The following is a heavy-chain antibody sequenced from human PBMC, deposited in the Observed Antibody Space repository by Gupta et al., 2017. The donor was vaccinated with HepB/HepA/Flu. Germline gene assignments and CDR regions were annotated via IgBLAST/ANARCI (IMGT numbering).Heavy chain of an antibody. Sequence: QVHLVQSGAELKTPGASLRVSCKASGYSFTGFYIHWVRQAPGQGLQWVGWINPNLGATNYGQKFQGRVTLTRDTSINTAYMDLSNLTSADTAIDVCAWSLRFSAMDVWG. D-gene: IGHD3-3*01. V-gene: IGHV1-2*02. CDR3: AWSLRFSAMDV. J-gene: IGHJ6*01. CDR2: INPNLGAT. CDR1: GYSFTGFY.